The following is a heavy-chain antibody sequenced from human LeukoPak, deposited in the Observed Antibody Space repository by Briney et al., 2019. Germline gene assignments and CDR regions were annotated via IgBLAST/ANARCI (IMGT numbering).Heavy chain of an antibody. D-gene: IGHD3-10*01. J-gene: IGHJ4*02. CDR3: ASSRITMVRGVINN. V-gene: IGHV4-31*03. Sequence: PSETLSLTCTVSGGSISSGGYYWSWIRQHPGKGLGWIGYIYYSGSTYYNPSLKSRVTISVDTSKNQFSLKLSSVTAADTAVYYCASSRITMVRGVINNWGQGTLVTVSS. CDR2: IYYSGST. CDR1: GGSISSGGYY.